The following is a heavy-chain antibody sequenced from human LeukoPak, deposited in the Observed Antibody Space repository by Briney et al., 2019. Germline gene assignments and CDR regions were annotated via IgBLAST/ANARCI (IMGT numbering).Heavy chain of an antibody. D-gene: IGHD3-10*01. J-gene: IGHJ2*01. Sequence: SETLSLTCAVYGGSFSGYYWSWIRQPPGKGLERIGEINHSGSTNYNPSLKSRVTISVDTSKNQFSLKLSSVTAADTAVYYCATTPSGNYINWYFDLWGRGTLVTVSS. V-gene: IGHV4-34*01. CDR2: INHSGST. CDR1: GGSFSGYY. CDR3: ATTPSGNYINWYFDL.